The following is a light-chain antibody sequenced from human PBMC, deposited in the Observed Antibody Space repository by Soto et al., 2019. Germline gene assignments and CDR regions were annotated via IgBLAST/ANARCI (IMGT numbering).Light chain of an antibody. CDR1: QRISTW. CDR3: QQYSSYSAWT. V-gene: IGKV1-5*01. J-gene: IGKJ1*01. Sequence: DIQMTQSPSTLSASVGDGVTITCRASQRISTWLAWYQQKPGKAPKLLISDASSLQSGVPPRFSGSGSGTEFTLTIRSLQPDDIATYYCQQYSSYSAWTFGEGTKVDIK. CDR2: DAS.